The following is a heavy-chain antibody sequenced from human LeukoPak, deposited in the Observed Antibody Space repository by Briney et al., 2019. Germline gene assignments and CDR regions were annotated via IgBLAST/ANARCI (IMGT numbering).Heavy chain of an antibody. Sequence: GGSLRLSCTASGFTFSNAWMSWVRQAPGKGREWVAYISTDGNTIYYADFVEGRFTISRDNAKDSSSLQMNGLRVEDTAVYYCLASMGYWGQGTLVTVSS. J-gene: IGHJ4*02. D-gene: IGHD6-19*01. V-gene: IGHV3-48*01. CDR1: GFTFSNAW. CDR2: ISTDGNTI. CDR3: LASMGY.